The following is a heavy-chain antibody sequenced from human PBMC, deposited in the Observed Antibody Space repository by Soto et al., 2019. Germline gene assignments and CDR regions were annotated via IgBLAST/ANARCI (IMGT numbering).Heavy chain of an antibody. CDR3: ARERPDGSRLDP. D-gene: IGHD6-13*01. CDR1: GGSISSCYYY. Sequence: SETLSLTCTVSGGSISSCYYYWSWIRQPPGKGLEWIGYIYYSGSTYYNPSLKSRVTISVDTSKNQFSLKLSSVTAADTAVYYCARERPDGSRLDPWGQGTLVTVSS. J-gene: IGHJ5*02. CDR2: IYYSGST. V-gene: IGHV4-30-4*01.